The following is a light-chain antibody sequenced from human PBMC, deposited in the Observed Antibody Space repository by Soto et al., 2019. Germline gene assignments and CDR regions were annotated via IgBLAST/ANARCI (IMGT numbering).Light chain of an antibody. CDR1: QSISVW. V-gene: IGKV1-5*03. J-gene: IGKJ1*01. CDR2: KAS. CDR3: QQYNSYSPT. Sequence: DIQMTHSPCALSASVVERVTITFLASQSISVWLAWYQQKAGKAPNLLIYKASRLESGVPSRFSGSGSETEFTLTISGLQPGDSATYYCQQYNSYSPTFGQGTKVDIK.